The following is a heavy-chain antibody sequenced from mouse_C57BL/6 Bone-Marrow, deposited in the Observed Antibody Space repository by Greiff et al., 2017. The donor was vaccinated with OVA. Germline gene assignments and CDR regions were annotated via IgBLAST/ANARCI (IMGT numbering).Heavy chain of an antibody. V-gene: IGHV6-6*01. J-gene: IGHJ1*03. D-gene: IGHD1-1*01. Sequence: EVKLVESGGGLVQPGGSMKLSCAASGFTFSDAWMDWVRQSPEKGLEWVAEIRNKANNHATYYAESVKGRFTISRDDSKSSVYLQMNSLRAEDTCIYYCTRDYGSSYWYFDVWGTGTTVTVSS. CDR2: IRNKANNHAT. CDR3: TRDYGSSYWYFDV. CDR1: GFTFSDAW.